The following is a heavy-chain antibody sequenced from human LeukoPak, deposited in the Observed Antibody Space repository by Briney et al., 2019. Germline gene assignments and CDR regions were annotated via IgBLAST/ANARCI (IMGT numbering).Heavy chain of an antibody. Sequence: ASVKVSCKSSGYTFTGYYMHWVRQAPGQGLEWMGRINPNSGGTNYALKFRGRVTMTRDTSISTASMELSRLRSDDTAVYYCARPQDHGGNVENFDIWGQGTMVTVSS. CDR3: ARPQDHGGNVENFDI. CDR2: INPNSGGT. V-gene: IGHV1-2*06. CDR1: GYTFTGYY. J-gene: IGHJ3*02. D-gene: IGHD4-23*01.